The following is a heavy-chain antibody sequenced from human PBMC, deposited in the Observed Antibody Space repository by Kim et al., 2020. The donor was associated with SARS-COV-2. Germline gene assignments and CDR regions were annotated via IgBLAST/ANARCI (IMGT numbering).Heavy chain of an antibody. J-gene: IGHJ6*03. Sequence: LTCTVSGGSISSYYWSWIRQPPGKGLEWIGYIYYSGSTNYNPSLKSRVTISVDTSKNQFSLKLSSVTAADTAVYYCARVVTMVQGVIIAPYYYYYMDVWGKGTTVTVSS. CDR2: IYYSGST. CDR3: ARVVTMVQGVIIAPYYYYYMDV. D-gene: IGHD3-10*01. CDR1: GGSISSYY. V-gene: IGHV4-59*01.